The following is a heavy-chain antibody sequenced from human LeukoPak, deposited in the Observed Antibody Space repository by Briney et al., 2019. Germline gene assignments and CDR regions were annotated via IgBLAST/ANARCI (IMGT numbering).Heavy chain of an antibody. CDR2: IKSDGST. Sequence: SGGSLRLSCAASGFTFSTYWMNWIRQAPGKGLVWVSRIKSDGSTNYAGSVKGRFTITRDNDNNTLSLQMNSLRPEDTGVYYCARAPSEIGGYYPEYFRHWGQGTLVTVSS. CDR3: ARAPSEIGGYYPEYFRH. V-gene: IGHV3-74*01. CDR1: GFTFSTYW. D-gene: IGHD3-22*01. J-gene: IGHJ1*01.